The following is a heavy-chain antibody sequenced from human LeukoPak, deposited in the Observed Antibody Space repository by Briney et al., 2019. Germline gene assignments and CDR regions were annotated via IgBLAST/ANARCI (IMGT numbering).Heavy chain of an antibody. CDR1: GGSFSGYY. J-gene: IGHJ4*02. D-gene: IGHD6-19*01. Sequence: SETLSLTCAVYGGSFSGYYWSWIRQPPGKGLEWIGEINHSGSTNYNPSLKSRVTISVHTSNNQFSLKLSSVTAADTAVYYCARGPEQSLVHGGYFDYWGQGTLVTVSS. CDR3: ARGPEQSLVHGGYFDY. CDR2: INHSGST. V-gene: IGHV4-34*01.